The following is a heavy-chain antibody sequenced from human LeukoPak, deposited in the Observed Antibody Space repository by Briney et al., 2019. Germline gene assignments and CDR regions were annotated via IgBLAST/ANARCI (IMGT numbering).Heavy chain of an antibody. CDR3: ARHSPTYYYDSSGYYSYYFDY. D-gene: IGHD3-22*01. CDR1: GDSISSYY. V-gene: IGHV4-59*08. CDR2: IYYSGST. J-gene: IGHJ4*02. Sequence: SETLSLTCTVSGDSISSYYWSWIRQPPGKGLEWIGYIYYSGSTNYNPSLESRVTISVDTSKNQFSLKLSSVTAADTAVYYCARHSPTYYYDSSGYYSYYFDYWGQGTLVTVSS.